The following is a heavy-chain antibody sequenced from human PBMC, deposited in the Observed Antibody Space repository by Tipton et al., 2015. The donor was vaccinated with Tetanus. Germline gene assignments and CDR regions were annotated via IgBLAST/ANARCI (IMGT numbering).Heavy chain of an antibody. CDR1: GGSFSDNF. CDR2: INYTGSP. Sequence: GLVKPSETLSLTCAVRGGSFSDNFWSWIRQSPGKGLEWIGEINYTGSPTYNPSLGSRVTMSVDTAKKEVSLRQKSVTAADTAVYYCAGSIVRWFVPWGQGTQVTVSS. D-gene: IGHD2/OR15-2a*01. V-gene: IGHV4-34*10. J-gene: IGHJ5*02. CDR3: AGSIVRWFVP.